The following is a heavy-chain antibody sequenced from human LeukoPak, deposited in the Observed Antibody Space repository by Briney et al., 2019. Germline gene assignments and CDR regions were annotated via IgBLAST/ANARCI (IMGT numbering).Heavy chain of an antibody. V-gene: IGHV3-7*03. Sequence: GGSLRLSCTASDFSFSNYWLTWLRQAPGKGLEWVANIRGDESRKYYLDSVTGRFTISRDNAKNSLYLQMNSLRAEDTALYYCAKDIGTMIRYGMDVWGQGTTVTVSS. D-gene: IGHD3-22*01. CDR1: DFSFSNYW. CDR2: IRGDESRK. J-gene: IGHJ6*02. CDR3: AKDIGTMIRYGMDV.